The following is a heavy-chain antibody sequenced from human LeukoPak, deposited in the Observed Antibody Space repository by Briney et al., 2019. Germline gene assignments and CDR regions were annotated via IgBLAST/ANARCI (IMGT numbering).Heavy chain of an antibody. Sequence: GGSLRLSCAASGFTFSSYSMNWVRQAPGKGLEWVSYISSSSSTIYYADSVKGRFTISRDNAKNSLYLQMNSLRAEDTAVYYCARGSEYYYDSSGDLDYWGQGTLVTVSS. V-gene: IGHV3-48*01. D-gene: IGHD3-22*01. CDR2: ISSSSSTI. J-gene: IGHJ4*02. CDR3: ARGSEYYYDSSGDLDY. CDR1: GFTFSSYS.